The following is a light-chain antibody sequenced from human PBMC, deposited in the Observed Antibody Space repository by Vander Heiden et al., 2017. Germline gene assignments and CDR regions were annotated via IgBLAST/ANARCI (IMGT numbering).Light chain of an antibody. J-gene: IGKJ4*01. CDR3: QQRSNWPLT. V-gene: IGKV3-11*01. CDR2: EAS. Sequence: EIVLTQSPATLSLSPGERAILPCRASQSVSSSLAWYQQKPGQAPRLLIYEASNRATGIPARFSGSGSGTDFTLTISSLEPEDFAVYYCQQRSNWPLTFGGGTKVEIK. CDR1: QSVSSS.